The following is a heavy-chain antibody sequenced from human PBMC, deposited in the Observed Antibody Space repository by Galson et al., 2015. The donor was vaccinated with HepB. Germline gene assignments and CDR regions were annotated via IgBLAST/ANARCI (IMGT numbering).Heavy chain of an antibody. V-gene: IGHV3-49*04. J-gene: IGHJ4*02. Sequence: SLRLSCAASGFTFGDHAMNWVRQAPGEGLEWVGFIRSKAYGGTTEYAASVQGRFTISRDDSKSIAYLQMNGLKTEDTAMYYCTTESRRYCSGANCYPRFDYWGQGTLVTVSS. CDR2: IRSKAYGGTT. CDR1: GFTFGDHA. CDR3: TTESRRYCSGANCYPRFDY. D-gene: IGHD2-15*01.